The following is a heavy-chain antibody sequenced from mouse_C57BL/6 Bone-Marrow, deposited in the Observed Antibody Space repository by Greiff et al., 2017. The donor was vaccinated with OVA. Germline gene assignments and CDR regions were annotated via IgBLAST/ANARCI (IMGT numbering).Heavy chain of an antibody. Sequence: EVQLVESGGDLVKPGGSLKLSCAASGFTFSSYGMSWVRQTPDKRLEWVATINRGGSYTSYTDSVKGRFTISRDNAKNTLYLQMSSLKSEDTAMYYCARRSYYYNFGWGKGTLVTVSA. V-gene: IGHV5-6*01. CDR3: ARRSYYYNFG. CDR1: GFTFSSYG. J-gene: IGHJ3*01. CDR2: INRGGSYT. D-gene: IGHD2-1*01.